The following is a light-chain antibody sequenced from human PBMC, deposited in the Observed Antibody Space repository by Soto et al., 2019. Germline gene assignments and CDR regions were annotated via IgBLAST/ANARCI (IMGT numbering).Light chain of an antibody. CDR1: QSLLHSNGYNY. V-gene: IGKV2-28*01. Sequence: DIVMTQSPLSLPVTPGEPASISCRSSQSLLHSNGYNYLDWYLQKPGQSPQLLIYLGSNRASGVPDRFSGSVSGTDFTLKISRVEAEDVGVYYCMQALQTPRTFGQGTKVKIK. CDR3: MQALQTPRT. CDR2: LGS. J-gene: IGKJ1*01.